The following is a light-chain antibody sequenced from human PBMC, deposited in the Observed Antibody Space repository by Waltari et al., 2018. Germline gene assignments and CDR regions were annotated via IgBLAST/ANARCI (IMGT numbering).Light chain of an antibody. V-gene: IGKV3-15*01. Sequence: EIVMTQSPATLSVSPGERATLSCRASQSVSSNLAWHQQKPGQAPRLLIYGASTRATGIPARFSGSGSGTEFTLTISSLQSEDSAVYYCQQYNNWPYTFGQGTKLEIK. J-gene: IGKJ2*01. CDR1: QSVSSN. CDR3: QQYNNWPYT. CDR2: GAS.